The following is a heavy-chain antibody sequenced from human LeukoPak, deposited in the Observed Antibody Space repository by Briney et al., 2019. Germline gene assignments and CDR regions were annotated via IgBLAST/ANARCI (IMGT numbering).Heavy chain of an antibody. D-gene: IGHD1-1*01. J-gene: IGHJ4*02. CDR3: ARDRDKVLGDY. V-gene: IGHV3-7*01. CDR2: IKQDGSEK. Sequence: GGSLRLSCAASGFTFSSYWVSWVRQAPGKGLEWVANIKQDGSEKYYVDSVKGRFTISRDNAKNSLYLQMNSLRAEDTAVYYCARDRDKVLGDYWGQGTLVTVSS. CDR1: GFTFSSYW.